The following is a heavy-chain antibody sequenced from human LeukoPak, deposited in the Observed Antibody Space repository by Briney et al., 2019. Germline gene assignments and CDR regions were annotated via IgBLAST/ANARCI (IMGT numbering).Heavy chain of an antibody. Sequence: GGSLRLSCAASGFTFSSYAMSWVRQAPGKGLEWVSAISGSGGSTYYADSVKGRFTISRDNSKNTLYLQMNSLRAEDTAVYYCAKVDYSSSWFKNFDYWGQGTLVTVSS. J-gene: IGHJ4*02. CDR1: GFTFSSYA. D-gene: IGHD6-13*01. V-gene: IGHV3-23*01. CDR3: AKVDYSSSWFKNFDY. CDR2: ISGSGGST.